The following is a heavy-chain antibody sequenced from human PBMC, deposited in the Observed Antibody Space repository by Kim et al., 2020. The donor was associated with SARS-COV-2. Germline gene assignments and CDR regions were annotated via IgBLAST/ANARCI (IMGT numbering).Heavy chain of an antibody. CDR3: ARDGPYSSSWWAFDY. V-gene: IGHV3-53*01. Sequence: GGSLRLSCAASGFTVSSNYMSWVRQAPGKGLEWVSVIYSGGSTYYADSVKGRFTISRDNSKNTLYLQMNSLRAEDTAVYYCARDGPYSSSWWAFDYWGQGTLVTVSS. CDR2: IYSGGST. J-gene: IGHJ4*02. CDR1: GFTVSSNY. D-gene: IGHD6-13*01.